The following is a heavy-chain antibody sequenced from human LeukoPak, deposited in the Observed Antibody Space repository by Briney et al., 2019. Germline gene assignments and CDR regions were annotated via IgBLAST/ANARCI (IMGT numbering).Heavy chain of an antibody. CDR3: ARTRITMIVGLASRFDY. CDR1: GFTFSSYW. Sequence: PGGSLRLSCAASGFTFSSYWMSWVRQAPGKGLEWVANIKQDGSEKYYVDSVKGRFTISRDSAKNSLYLQMNSLRAEDTAVYYCARTRITMIVGLASRFDYWGQGTLVTVSS. V-gene: IGHV3-7*01. J-gene: IGHJ4*02. CDR2: IKQDGSEK. D-gene: IGHD3-22*01.